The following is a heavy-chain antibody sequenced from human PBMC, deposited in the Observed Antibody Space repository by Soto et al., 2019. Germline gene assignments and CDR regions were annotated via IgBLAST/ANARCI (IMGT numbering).Heavy chain of an antibody. J-gene: IGHJ6*02. V-gene: IGHV1-69*01. D-gene: IGHD2-2*01. Sequence: QVQLVQSGAEVKKPGSSVKVSCKASGGTFSSYAISWVRQAPGQGLEWMGGIIPIFGTANYAQKFQGRVTMTADESTSTAYMELSSLRSEDTAVYYCTTGNIVVVPAAIPLFYYYYGMDVWGQGTTVTVSS. CDR1: GGTFSSYA. CDR2: IIPIFGTA. CDR3: TTGNIVVVPAAIPLFYYYYGMDV.